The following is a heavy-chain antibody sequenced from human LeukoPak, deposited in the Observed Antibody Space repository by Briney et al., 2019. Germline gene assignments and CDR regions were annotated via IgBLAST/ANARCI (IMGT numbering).Heavy chain of an antibody. CDR2: IYYSGST. CDR3: ARDRVGGATAAFDI. J-gene: IGHJ3*02. D-gene: IGHD1-26*01. CDR1: GGSISSYY. Sequence: SETLSLTCTVSGGSISSYYWSWVRQPPGKGLEWIGFIYYSGSTNYNPSLKSRVAISVDRSKNQFSLKLSSVTAADTDVYYCARDRVGGATAAFDIWGQGTMVTASP. V-gene: IGHV4-59*13.